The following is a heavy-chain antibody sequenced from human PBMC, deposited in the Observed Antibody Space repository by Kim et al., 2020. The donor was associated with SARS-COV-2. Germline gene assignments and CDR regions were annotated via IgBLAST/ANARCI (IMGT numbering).Heavy chain of an antibody. CDR3: ARDYFGSRNYDPRLDY. J-gene: IGHJ4*02. CDR1: GASVSSNPYY. Sequence: SETLSLTCTVSGASVSSNPYYWNWIRQPPGKALEWIGYIYYTGITSYSPSLKSRVTIAMDTSKNQFSLNLDSVTAADTAVYYCARDYFGSRNYDPRLDYWGQGTLVTVSS. D-gene: IGHD3-10*01. V-gene: IGHV4-61*01. CDR2: IYYTGIT.